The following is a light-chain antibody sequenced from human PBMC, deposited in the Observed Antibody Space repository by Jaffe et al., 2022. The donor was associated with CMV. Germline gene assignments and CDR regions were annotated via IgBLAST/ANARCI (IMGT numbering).Light chain of an antibody. CDR1: QSISSY. J-gene: IGKJ5*01. CDR3: QQSYSTPIT. V-gene: IGKV1-39*01. CDR2: SAS. Sequence: DIQMTQSPSSLSASVGDRVTITCRASQSISSYLNWYQQSPGKAPKVLIYSASSLHSGVPSRFSGSGSGTDFTLTINSLQPEDFATYYCQQSYSTPITFGQGTRLEIK.